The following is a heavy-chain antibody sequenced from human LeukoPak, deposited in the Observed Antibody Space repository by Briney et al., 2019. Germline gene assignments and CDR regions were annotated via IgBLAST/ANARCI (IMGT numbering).Heavy chain of an antibody. CDR3: ARIGLYYDSSGYYGY. CDR2: INPNSGGT. CDR1: GYTFTGYY. V-gene: IGHV1-2*02. Sequence: ASVTVSCKASGYTFTGYYMHWVRQAPGQGLEWMGWINPNSGGTNYAQKFQGRVTMTRDTSISTAYMELSRLRSDDTAVYCCARIGLYYDSSGYYGYWGQGTLVTVSS. J-gene: IGHJ4*02. D-gene: IGHD3-22*01.